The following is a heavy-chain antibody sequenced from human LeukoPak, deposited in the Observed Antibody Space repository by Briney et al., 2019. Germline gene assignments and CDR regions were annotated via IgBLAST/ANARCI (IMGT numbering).Heavy chain of an antibody. V-gene: IGHV5-51*01. CDR2: IYPGDSDT. CDR1: GCSFTSYW. J-gene: IGHJ4*02. CDR3: ARQGRDYAVPYYFDY. Sequence: KPGESLKISCKGSGCSFTSYWIGWVRQMPGKGLEWMGIIYPGDSDTRYSPSFQGQVTISADKSISTAYLQWSSLKASDTAMYYCARQGRDYAVPYYFDYWGQGTLVTVSS. D-gene: IGHD4-17*01.